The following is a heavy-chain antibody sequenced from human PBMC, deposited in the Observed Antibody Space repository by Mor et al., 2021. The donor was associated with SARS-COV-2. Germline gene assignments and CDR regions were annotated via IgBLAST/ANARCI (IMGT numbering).Heavy chain of an antibody. CDR3: AKDRTNSNPQPFDY. D-gene: IGHD3-22*01. V-gene: IGHV3-23*01. Sequence: GLECVSGISSSGFNTYYADSVKGRFTISRDNSKNTLYLQMNNLRAEDTAVYYCAKDRTNSNPQPFDYWGQGTLVTVS. J-gene: IGHJ4*02. CDR2: ISSSGFNT.